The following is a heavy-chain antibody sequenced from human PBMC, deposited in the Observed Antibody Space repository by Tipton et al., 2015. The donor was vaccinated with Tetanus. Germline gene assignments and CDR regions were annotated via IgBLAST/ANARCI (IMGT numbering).Heavy chain of an antibody. CDR1: GGTFSNYA. Sequence: QLVQSGAEVKKPGSSVKVSCKASGGTFSNYAISWVRQAPGQGLEWMGGIIPIFGTAKYAQKFQGRVTITADESTSTAYMELSSLRSEDTAVYYCARKWDIVAVSAANYYGLDVWGQGTTVTVSS. CDR3: ARKWDIVAVSAANYYGLDV. D-gene: IGHD2-2*01. V-gene: IGHV1-69*01. J-gene: IGHJ6*02. CDR2: IIPIFGTA.